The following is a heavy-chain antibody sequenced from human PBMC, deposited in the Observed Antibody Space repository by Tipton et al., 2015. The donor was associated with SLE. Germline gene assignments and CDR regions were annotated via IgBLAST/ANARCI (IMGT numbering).Heavy chain of an antibody. V-gene: IGHV4-39*07. CDR1: GGSISSDSYY. J-gene: IGHJ6*02. CDR2: IYHSGTT. Sequence: TLSRTCTVSGGSISSDSYYWGWIRQPPGKGLEWIGYIYHSGTTYYNPSLKSRVTILVETSKNQFSLKVSSVTAADTAVYYCARQRTIGGKDYGMDVWGQGTTVTVSS. CDR3: ARQRTIGGKDYGMDV. D-gene: IGHD3-16*01.